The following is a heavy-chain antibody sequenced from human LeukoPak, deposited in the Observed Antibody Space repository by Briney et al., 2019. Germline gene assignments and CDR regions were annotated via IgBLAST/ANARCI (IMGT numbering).Heavy chain of an antibody. CDR3: AKDYYDSSGLDY. CDR2: IRYDGSNK. Sequence: PGGSLRLSCAASGSTFSSYGMHWVRQAPGKGLEWVAFIRYDGSNKYYADSVKGRFTISRDNSKNTLYLQMNSLRAEDTAVYYCAKDYYDSSGLDYWGQGTLVTVSS. D-gene: IGHD3-22*01. V-gene: IGHV3-30*02. CDR1: GSTFSSYG. J-gene: IGHJ4*02.